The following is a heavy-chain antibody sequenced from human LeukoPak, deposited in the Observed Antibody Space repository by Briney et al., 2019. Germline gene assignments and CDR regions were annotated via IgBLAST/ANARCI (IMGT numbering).Heavy chain of an antibody. CDR1: GGSIWSYY. V-gene: IGHV4-4*07. CDR2: IYTSGST. CDR3: ARDPGYYGSGTRGAFDI. D-gene: IGHD3-10*01. J-gene: IGHJ3*02. Sequence: SETLSLTCTVSGGSIWSYYWSWIRKPAAKGLEWIGRIYTSGSTNYNPSLKSRVTMSVDTSKNQFSLKLSSVTAADTAVYYCARDPGYYGSGTRGAFDIWGQGTMVTVSS.